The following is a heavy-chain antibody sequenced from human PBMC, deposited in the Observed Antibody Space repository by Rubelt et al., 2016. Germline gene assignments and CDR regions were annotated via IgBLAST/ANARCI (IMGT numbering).Heavy chain of an antibody. Sequence: YSGSTYYNPSLKSRVTISVDTSKNQFSLKLSSVTAADTAVYYCASWRGFLSYWGQGTLVTVSS. V-gene: IGHV4-30-2*04. CDR3: ASWRGFLSY. J-gene: IGHJ4*02. CDR2: YSGST. D-gene: IGHD3-3*01.